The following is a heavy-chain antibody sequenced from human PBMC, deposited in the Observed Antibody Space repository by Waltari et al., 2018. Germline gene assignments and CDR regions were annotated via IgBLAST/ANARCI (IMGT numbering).Heavy chain of an antibody. Sequence: QVQLQESGPGLVKPSDTLSLTCAVSSYSISSNNYWGWIRQSPEKGLEWIGYIHYDGRTYYNPALKRRVTMSVDTSKKQFSRKLSSVTAVDTAVYYCAKKVDAMDWFDPWGPGTLVTVSS. CDR3: AKKVDAMDWFDP. CDR1: SYSISSNNY. V-gene: IGHV4-28*07. J-gene: IGHJ5*02. CDR2: IHYDGRT.